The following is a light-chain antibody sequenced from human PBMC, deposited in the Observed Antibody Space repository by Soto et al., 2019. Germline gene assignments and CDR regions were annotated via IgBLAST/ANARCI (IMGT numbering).Light chain of an antibody. CDR3: QQYGSSGT. J-gene: IGKJ1*01. CDR2: GAS. V-gene: IGKV3-20*01. Sequence: EIVFTQSPGTLSLSPGERATLSCRASQSVSSNYLAWYQQKPGQAPRLLIYGASNRATGIPIRFSGSGSGTDFTLTITRLQPEDFAVYYCQQYGSSGTVGQGTKGDI. CDR1: QSVSSNY.